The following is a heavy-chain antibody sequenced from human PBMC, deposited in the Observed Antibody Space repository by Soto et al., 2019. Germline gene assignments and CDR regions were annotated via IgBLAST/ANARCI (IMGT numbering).Heavy chain of an antibody. CDR2: ISYDGNNI. V-gene: IGHV3-30-3*01. CDR3: AREDY. Sequence: QVQLVESGGGVVQPGRSLRLSCAASGFTFSTYAMFWVRQAPDKGLEWVAVISYDGNNIYYADSVKGRFTISRDNFKSTVYLQMDNLGPEDTAVYYCAREDYWGQGTLVTVSS. CDR1: GFTFSTYA. J-gene: IGHJ4*02.